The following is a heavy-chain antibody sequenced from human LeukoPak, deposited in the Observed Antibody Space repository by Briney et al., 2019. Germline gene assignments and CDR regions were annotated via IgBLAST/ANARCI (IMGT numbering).Heavy chain of an antibody. CDR2: MYCGGST. CDR3: ARDRYCSGGNCYGDAFDI. V-gene: IGHV3-53*01. CDR1: GFSVRSNY. J-gene: IGHJ3*02. Sequence: GGSLRLSCAASGFSVRSNYMSWVRQSPRKALEWVSIMYCGGSTDYADSVKGRFIISRDHSKNTLYLQMNSLRAEDTAVYYCARDRYCSGGNCYGDAFDIWGQGTMVTVSS. D-gene: IGHD2-15*01.